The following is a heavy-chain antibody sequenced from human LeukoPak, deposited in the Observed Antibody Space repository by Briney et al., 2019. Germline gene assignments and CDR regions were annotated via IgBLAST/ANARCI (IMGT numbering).Heavy chain of an antibody. D-gene: IGHD2-15*01. J-gene: IGHJ5*02. V-gene: IGHV4-61*02. CDR3: ARDLRYCSGGSCYSRWFDP. CDR2: IYTSGST. CDR1: GGSISSGSYY. Sequence: PSQTLSLTCTVSGGSISSGSYYWSWIRQPAGKGLEWIGRIYTSGSTNYNPPLKSRVTISVDTSKNQFSLKLSSVTAADTAVYYCARDLRYCSGGSCYSRWFDPWGQGTLVTVSS.